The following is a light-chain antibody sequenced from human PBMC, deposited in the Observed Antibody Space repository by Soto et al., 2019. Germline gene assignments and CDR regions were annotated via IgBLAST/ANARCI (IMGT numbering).Light chain of an antibody. CDR1: QILLHSNGYNY. CDR2: LGS. J-gene: IGKJ1*01. V-gene: IGKV2-28*01. CDR3: MQPLQSWT. Sequence: EIVMTQTTLSLPVTPGEPASISCRSSQILLHSNGYNYLDWYLQKPGQSPQLLIYLGSNRASGVPDRFSGSGSGTDFTLKISRVEAEDVGVYYCMQPLQSWTFGQGSMVDIK.